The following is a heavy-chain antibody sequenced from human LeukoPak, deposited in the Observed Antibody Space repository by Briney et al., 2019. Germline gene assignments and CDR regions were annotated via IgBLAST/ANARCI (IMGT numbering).Heavy chain of an antibody. CDR3: SRIQDWSNGVD. CDR1: GFSFSGSA. CDR2: IRSKASSHAT. D-gene: IGHD2-8*01. V-gene: IGHV3-73*01. Sequence: GGSLRLSCAASGFSFSGSAIHWVRQTSEKGLEWVGRIRSKASSHATGYGESVKGRFTISRDESRSTAYLQMNSLKTEDTAVYYCSRIQDWSNGVDWGQGTLVTVSS. J-gene: IGHJ4*02.